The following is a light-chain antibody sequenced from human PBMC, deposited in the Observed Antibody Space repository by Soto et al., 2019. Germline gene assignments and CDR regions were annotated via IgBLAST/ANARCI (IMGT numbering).Light chain of an antibody. J-gene: IGKJ1*01. CDR2: EAS. CDR3: QQSYSNPPS. V-gene: IGKV1-39*01. Sequence: DIQMTQSPPSLAASVGDRVTITCRASQTISKYLNWYQQKPGKAPKVLISEASSLQGGVPSRFSGSGSETDFTLTISSQQPEDFATYYCQQSYSNPPSFGQGTTVDIK. CDR1: QTISKY.